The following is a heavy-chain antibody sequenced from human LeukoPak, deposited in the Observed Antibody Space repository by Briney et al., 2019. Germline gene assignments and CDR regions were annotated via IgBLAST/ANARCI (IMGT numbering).Heavy chain of an antibody. Sequence: PGGSLRLSCAASGFTFSSYAMHWVRQAPGQGLEWVAVISYDGSNKYYADSVKGRFTISRDNSKNTLFLQMNSLRAEDTAVYYCATKVVTDAFDIWGQGTMVTVSS. J-gene: IGHJ3*02. V-gene: IGHV3-30*04. CDR1: GFTFSSYA. CDR3: ATKVVTDAFDI. CDR2: ISYDGSNK. D-gene: IGHD3-22*01.